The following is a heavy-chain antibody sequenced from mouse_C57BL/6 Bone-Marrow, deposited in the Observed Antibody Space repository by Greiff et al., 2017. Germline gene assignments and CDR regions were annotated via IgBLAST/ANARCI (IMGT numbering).Heavy chain of an antibody. D-gene: IGHD2-4*01. Sequence: QVQLKQPGAELVRPGTSVKLSCKASGYTFTSYWMHWVKQRPGQGLEWIGVIDPSDSYTNYNQKFKGKATLTVDTSSSTAYMQLSSLTSEDSAVYYCARDYDYDDWYFDVWGTGTTVTVSS. CDR2: IDPSDSYT. V-gene: IGHV1-59*01. CDR1: GYTFTSYW. J-gene: IGHJ1*03. CDR3: ARDYDYDDWYFDV.